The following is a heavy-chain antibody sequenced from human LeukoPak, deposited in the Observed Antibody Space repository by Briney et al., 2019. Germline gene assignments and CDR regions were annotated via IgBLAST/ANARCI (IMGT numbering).Heavy chain of an antibody. CDR3: SRLSPYLGSGSSAFPDDF. CDR2: IFYSGST. J-gene: IGHJ4*02. Sequence: PSETLSLTCTVSGGPISSSRYYWGWIRQPPGKGLEWIGSIFYSGSTYYNPSLKSRVTISVDTSKNQFSLRLTSVTAADTAVFYCSRLSPYLGSGSSAFPDDFWGQGTLVTVSS. V-gene: IGHV4-39*01. D-gene: IGHD3-10*01. CDR1: GGPISSSRYY.